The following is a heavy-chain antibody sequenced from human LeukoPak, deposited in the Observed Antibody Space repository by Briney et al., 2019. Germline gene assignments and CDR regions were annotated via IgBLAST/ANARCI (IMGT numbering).Heavy chain of an antibody. Sequence: GGSLRLSCAASGFTFSSYAVSWVRQAPGKGLEWVSVISGSGGNTYYADSVKGRFTISRDNSKKTLYLQMNSLRAEDTAVYYCAKAKDSSAYYYGFLYDYWGQGTLVTVSS. CDR3: AKAKDSSAYYYGFLYDY. D-gene: IGHD3-22*01. V-gene: IGHV3-23*01. J-gene: IGHJ4*02. CDR2: ISGSGGNT. CDR1: GFTFSSYA.